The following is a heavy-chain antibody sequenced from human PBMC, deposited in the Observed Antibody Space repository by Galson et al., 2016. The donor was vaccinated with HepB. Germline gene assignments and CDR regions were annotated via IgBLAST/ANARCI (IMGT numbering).Heavy chain of an antibody. J-gene: IGHJ4*02. CDR3: AKDYSSGWFGAGGFEH. V-gene: IGHV3-9*01. Sequence: SLRLSCAASEFTFDDYAMHWVRQAPGKGLEWVSGISWNSGSSGYADSVKGRFTVSRDNAKNSLYLQMNSLRDEDTAFYFCAKDYSSGWFGAGGFEHWGQGTLVTVSS. CDR1: EFTFDDYA. CDR2: ISWNSGSS. D-gene: IGHD6-19*01.